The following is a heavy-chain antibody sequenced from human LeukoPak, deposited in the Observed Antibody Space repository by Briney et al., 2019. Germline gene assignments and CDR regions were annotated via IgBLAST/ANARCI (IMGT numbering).Heavy chain of an antibody. V-gene: IGHV3-48*04. J-gene: IGHJ4*02. CDR3: ARSTTTYYYDTSSHY. CDR1: GFTFSSYS. Sequence: TGGSLRLSCAVSGFTFSSYSMNWVRQAPGKGLEWVSYISSSGTNIYYADSVKGRFTISRDNAKNSLYLQMNSLRAEDTAVYYCARSTTTYYYDTSSHYWGQGTLVTVSS. D-gene: IGHD3-22*01. CDR2: ISSSGTNI.